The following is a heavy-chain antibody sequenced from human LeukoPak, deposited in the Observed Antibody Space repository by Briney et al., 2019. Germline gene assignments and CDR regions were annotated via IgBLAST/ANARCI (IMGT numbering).Heavy chain of an antibody. J-gene: IGHJ4*02. V-gene: IGHV3-7*01. Sequence: GGSLRLSCAASGFTFSSYWMSWVCQAPGKGLEWVANIKQDGSEKYYVDSVKGRFTISRDYDKNSLYLQMNSLRAEDTAVYYCARDRAGSGWYEFEYWGQGTLVIVSS. D-gene: IGHD6-19*01. CDR1: GFTFSSYW. CDR3: ARDRAGSGWYEFEY. CDR2: IKQDGSEK.